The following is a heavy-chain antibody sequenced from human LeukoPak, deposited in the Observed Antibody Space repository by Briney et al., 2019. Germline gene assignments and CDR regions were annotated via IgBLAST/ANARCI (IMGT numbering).Heavy chain of an antibody. CDR3: ARSVTGTLWFDY. Sequence: GGSLRLSCAASGFTFSSYWMHWVRQAPGKGLVWVSRINSDGSSTSYADSVKGRFTISRDNAKNTLYLQMNSLRAEDTAVYYCARSVTGTLWFDYWGQETLVTVSS. V-gene: IGHV3-74*01. J-gene: IGHJ4*02. D-gene: IGHD1-20*01. CDR2: INSDGSST. CDR1: GFTFSSYW.